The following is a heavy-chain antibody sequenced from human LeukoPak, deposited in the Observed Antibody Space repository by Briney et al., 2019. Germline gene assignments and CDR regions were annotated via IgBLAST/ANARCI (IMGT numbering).Heavy chain of an antibody. CDR1: GGSISRYY. CDR3: ARSNTAMVTVDY. J-gene: IGHJ4*02. V-gene: IGHV4-59*01. Sequence: SETLSLTCTVSGGSISRYYWSWIRQPPGKGLEWIGYIYYSGSTNYNPSLKSRVTISVDTSKNQFSLKLSSVTAADTAVYYCARSNTAMVTVDYWGQGTLVTVPS. CDR2: IYYSGST. D-gene: IGHD5-18*01.